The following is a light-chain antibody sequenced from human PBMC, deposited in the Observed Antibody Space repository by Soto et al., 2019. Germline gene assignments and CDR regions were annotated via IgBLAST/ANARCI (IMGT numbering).Light chain of an antibody. CDR2: DAS. CDR3: QQRSNWPQT. J-gene: IGKJ1*01. V-gene: IGKV3-11*01. Sequence: EIVLTHSPGTLSLYPGERATLSCMASQSVSSCYLAWYQQKPGQAPRLLIYDASNRATGIPARFSGSGSGTDFTLTISSLEPEDFAVYYCQQRSNWPQTFGQGTKVDIK. CDR1: QSVSSCY.